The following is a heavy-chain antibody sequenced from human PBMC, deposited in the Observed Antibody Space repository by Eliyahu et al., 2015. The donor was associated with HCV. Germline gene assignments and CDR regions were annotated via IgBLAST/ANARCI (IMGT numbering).Heavy chain of an antibody. J-gene: IGHJ2*01. Sequence: EVQLVESGGGLVQPGRSLRLSCAASGFTFDXYAIHWVRLVPGKGLEWVSGITWNSDSIDYADSVRGRFTTSRDNAQSSVYLQMNSLRAEDTALYYCAKDFVIRGHSGYGNWYFDLWGRGTLVTVSS. CDR3: AKDFVIRGHSGYGNWYFDL. CDR2: ITWNSDSI. D-gene: IGHD5-12*01. V-gene: IGHV3-9*01. CDR1: GFTFDXYA.